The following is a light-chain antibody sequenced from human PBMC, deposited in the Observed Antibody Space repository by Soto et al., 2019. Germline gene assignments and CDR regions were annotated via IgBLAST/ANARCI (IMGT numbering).Light chain of an antibody. J-gene: IGKJ1*01. CDR1: QSIGSW. V-gene: IGKV1-5*03. CDR3: QQYNSAWT. Sequence: DIQMTQSPSTLSASVGDRVTITCRASQSIGSWLAWYQQKPGKAPKLLIYKASSLGGGVPSRFSGSGSGTEFTLTISSLQHDDFATYYCQQYNSAWTFGQGTKVEI. CDR2: KAS.